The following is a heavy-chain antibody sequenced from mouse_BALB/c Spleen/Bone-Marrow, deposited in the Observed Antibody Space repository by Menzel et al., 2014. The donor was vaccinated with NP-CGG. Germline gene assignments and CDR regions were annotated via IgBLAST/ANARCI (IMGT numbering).Heavy chain of an antibody. J-gene: IGHJ2*01. CDR1: GFTFSSYA. D-gene: IGHD1-1*01. V-gene: IGHV5-9-1*01. Sequence: EVMLVESGGGLVKPGGSLKLSCAASGFTFSSYAMSWVRQTPEKRLEWVATIGSGDSSTYYPDSVKGRFTISRDYAKNTLYLQMSSLRSEDTAMHYCARSGSSYYYWGQGTTLTVSS. CDR2: IGSGDSST. CDR3: ARSGSSYYY.